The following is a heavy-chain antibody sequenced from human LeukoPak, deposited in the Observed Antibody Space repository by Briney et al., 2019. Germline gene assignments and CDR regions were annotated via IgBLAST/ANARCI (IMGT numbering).Heavy chain of an antibody. J-gene: IGHJ4*02. Sequence: PGGSLRLSCAASGFTFSSYSMNGVRQAPGKGLEWVSSISSSSSYIYYADSVKGRFTISRDNAKNSLYLQMNSLRAEDTAVYYCATGYDSSGYYRPELYWGQGTLVTVSS. V-gene: IGHV3-21*01. D-gene: IGHD3-22*01. CDR1: GFTFSSYS. CDR3: ATGYDSSGYYRPELY. CDR2: ISSSSSYI.